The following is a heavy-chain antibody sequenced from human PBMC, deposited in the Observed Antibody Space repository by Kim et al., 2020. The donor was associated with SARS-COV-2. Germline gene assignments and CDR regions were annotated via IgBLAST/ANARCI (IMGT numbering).Heavy chain of an antibody. J-gene: IGHJ5*02. D-gene: IGHD4-17*01. V-gene: IGHV1-69*01. CDR3: ARSPHDYGDYPNWFDP. Sequence: KFQGRVTITADESTSTACMELSSLRSEDTAVYYCARSPHDYGDYPNWFDPWGQGTLVTVSS.